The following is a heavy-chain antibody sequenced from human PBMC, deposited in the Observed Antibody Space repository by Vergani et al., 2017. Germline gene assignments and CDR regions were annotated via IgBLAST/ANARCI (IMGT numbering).Heavy chain of an antibody. Sequence: QVQLVESGGGLVKPGGSLRLSCAASGFTFRDYYMSWIRQAPGKGLEWVSYISSSGSTIYYADTVKGRFTISRDNAKNSLYLQRNSLRAEDTAVDYCAKDQYQLLYYYYGMDVWGQGTTVTVSS. D-gene: IGHD2-2*01. V-gene: IGHV3-11*01. J-gene: IGHJ6*02. CDR1: GFTFRDYY. CDR2: ISSSGSTI. CDR3: AKDQYQLLYYYYGMDV.